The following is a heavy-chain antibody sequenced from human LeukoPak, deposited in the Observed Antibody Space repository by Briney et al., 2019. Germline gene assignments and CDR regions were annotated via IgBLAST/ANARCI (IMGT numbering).Heavy chain of an antibody. CDR3: ARGLRWFDP. Sequence: GGSLRRSCAASGFTFSSSWMTWVRQAPGKGLEWVANIKQDGSEKYYVDSVKGRFTISRDNAKNSLYLQMNSLRAEDTAAYYCARGLRWFDPWGQGTLVTVSS. J-gene: IGHJ5*02. CDR1: GFTFSSSW. V-gene: IGHV3-7*01. CDR2: IKQDGSEK.